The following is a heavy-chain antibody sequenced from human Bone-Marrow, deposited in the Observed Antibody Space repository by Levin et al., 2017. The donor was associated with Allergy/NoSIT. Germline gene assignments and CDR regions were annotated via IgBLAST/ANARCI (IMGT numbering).Heavy chain of an antibody. J-gene: IGHJ1*01. CDR1: GGSFSSYI. CDR3: ARDWATVTGPRYFHH. D-gene: IGHD6-19*01. V-gene: IGHV1-69*04. CDR2: IIPIVGIT. Sequence: SVKVSCKASGGSFSSYIIHWVRQAPGQGLEWMGRIIPIVGITNYAQKFQGRVTITADKSTSTAYMELSSLTSEDTAVYYCARDWATVTGPRYFHHWGQGTLITVSS.